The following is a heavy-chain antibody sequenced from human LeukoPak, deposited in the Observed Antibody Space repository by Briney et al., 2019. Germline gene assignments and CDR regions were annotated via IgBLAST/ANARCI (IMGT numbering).Heavy chain of an antibody. CDR3: ARDGEDYSFEH. D-gene: IGHD4-11*01. CDR1: GFTVSTSF. CDR2: IYSGGST. J-gene: IGHJ4*02. V-gene: IGHV3-53*01. Sequence: GGSLRLSCAASGFTVSTSFMSWVRQAPGKGLEWVSVIYSGGSTYYADSVKGRFTISRDNSKNTLYLQMNSLRAEDTAVYYCARDGEDYSFEHWGQGTLVTVSS.